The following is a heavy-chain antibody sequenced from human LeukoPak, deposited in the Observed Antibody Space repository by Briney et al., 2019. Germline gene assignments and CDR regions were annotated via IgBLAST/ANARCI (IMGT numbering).Heavy chain of an antibody. CDR2: IYYSGST. CDR3: ARLAGSGSYFDLYFDY. Sequence: SETLSLTCTVSGGSISSSSYYWGWIRQPPGKGLEWIGSIYYSGSTYYNPSLKSRVTISVDTSKNQFSLKLSSVTAADTAVYYCARLAGSGSYFDLYFDYWGQDTLVTVSS. J-gene: IGHJ4*02. V-gene: IGHV4-39*01. D-gene: IGHD3-10*01. CDR1: GGSISSSSYY.